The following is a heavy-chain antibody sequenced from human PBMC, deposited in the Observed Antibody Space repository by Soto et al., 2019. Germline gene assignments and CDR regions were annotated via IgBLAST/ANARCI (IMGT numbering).Heavy chain of an antibody. Sequence: LSLTCTVSGGSVSSGSYYWSWIRQPPGKGLEWIGYIYYSGSTNYNPSLKSRVTISVDTSKNQFSLKLSSVTAADTAVYYCARVSSSQVASYYFDYWGQGTLVTVSS. CDR1: GGSVSSGSYY. J-gene: IGHJ4*02. V-gene: IGHV4-61*01. CDR2: IYYSGST. D-gene: IGHD2-2*01. CDR3: ARVSSSQVASYYFDY.